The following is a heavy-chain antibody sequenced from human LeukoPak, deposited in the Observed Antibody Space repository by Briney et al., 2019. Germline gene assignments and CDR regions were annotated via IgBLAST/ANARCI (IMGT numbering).Heavy chain of an antibody. V-gene: IGHV1-18*01. J-gene: IGHJ4*02. CDR1: GYTFTTYG. D-gene: IGHD4-23*01. Sequence: ASVKVSCKASGYTFTTYGITWVRQAPGQGLEWMGWISTYNGDTNYARKLQGRVTMTTDTSTSTAYMELRSLRSDDTAAYYCATYGGNSAPYFDYWGQGTLVTVSS. CDR3: ATYGGNSAPYFDY. CDR2: ISTYNGDT.